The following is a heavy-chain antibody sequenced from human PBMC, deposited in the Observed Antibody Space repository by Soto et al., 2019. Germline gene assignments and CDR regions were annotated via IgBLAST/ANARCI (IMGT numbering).Heavy chain of an antibody. J-gene: IGHJ4*02. CDR3: AKDLGPPRGSYPDS. D-gene: IGHD1-26*01. V-gene: IGHV3-30*18. CDR2: ISYDGSHT. CDR1: GFTFSSYG. Sequence: QEQLVESGGGVVQPGRSLRLSCVASGFTFSSYGMHWVRQTPSKGLEWVSVISYDGSHTHYADSVRGRFTVSRDNSKSTVYLQMNTLSPDDTAVYYCAKDLGPPRGSYPDSWGPGTLVTVSS.